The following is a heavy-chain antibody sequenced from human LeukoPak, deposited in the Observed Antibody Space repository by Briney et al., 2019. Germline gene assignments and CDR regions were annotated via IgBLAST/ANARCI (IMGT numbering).Heavy chain of an antibody. CDR1: GFTFSSYG. J-gene: IGHJ4*02. CDR2: ISYDGSNK. V-gene: IGHV3-30*18. Sequence: GKSLRLSCAASGFTFSSYGMHWVRQAPGKGLEWVAVISYDGSNKYYADSVKGRFTISRDNSKNTLYLQMNSLRAEDTAVYCCAKSDSGSYYWSLAYFDYWGQGTLVTVSS. D-gene: IGHD1-26*01. CDR3: AKSDSGSYYWSLAYFDY.